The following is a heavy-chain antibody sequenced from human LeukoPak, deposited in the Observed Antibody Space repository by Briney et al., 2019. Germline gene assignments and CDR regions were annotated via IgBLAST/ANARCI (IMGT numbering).Heavy chain of an antibody. CDR1: GGSISSYY. CDR3: ARQGRGQSGSYDY. V-gene: IGHV4-59*08. Sequence: SETLSLTCTVSGGSISSYYWSWIRQPPGKGLEWFGYIYYSGSTNYNPSLKSRVTISVDTSKNQFSLKLSSVTAADTAVYYCARQGRGQSGSYDYWGQGTLVTVSS. CDR2: IYYSGST. J-gene: IGHJ4*02. D-gene: IGHD1-26*01.